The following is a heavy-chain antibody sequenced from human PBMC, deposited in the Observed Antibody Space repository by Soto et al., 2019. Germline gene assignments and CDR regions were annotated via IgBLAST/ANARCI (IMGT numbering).Heavy chain of an antibody. Sequence: DSVKVSCKASGYTFTSYGISWVRQAPGQGLEWMGWISAYNGNTNYAQKLQGRVTMTTDTSTSTAYMELRSLRSDDTAVYYCARDTAMVMGYYYYGMDVWGQGTTVTSP. CDR1: GYTFTSYG. J-gene: IGHJ6*02. V-gene: IGHV1-18*01. CDR2: ISAYNGNT. D-gene: IGHD5-18*01. CDR3: ARDTAMVMGYYYYGMDV.